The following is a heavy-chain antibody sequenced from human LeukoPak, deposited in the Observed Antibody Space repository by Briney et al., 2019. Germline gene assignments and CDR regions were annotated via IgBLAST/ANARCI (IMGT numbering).Heavy chain of an antibody. Sequence: GASVKVSCKASGYTFTGYYMHWVRQAPGQGLEWMGWINPNSGGTNYAQKFQGRVTMTRDTSISTAYMELSRLRSDDTAVYYCARDSRGRFYGSGNQPPDYWGQGTLVTVSS. CDR2: INPNSGGT. CDR3: ARDSRGRFYGSGNQPPDY. V-gene: IGHV1-2*02. J-gene: IGHJ4*02. CDR1: GYTFTGYY. D-gene: IGHD3-10*01.